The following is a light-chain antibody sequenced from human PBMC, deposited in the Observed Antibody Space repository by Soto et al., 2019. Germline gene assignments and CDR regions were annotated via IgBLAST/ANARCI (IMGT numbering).Light chain of an antibody. V-gene: IGKV1-5*03. CDR1: RNIKNL. CDR2: KAS. Sequence: IQMTQSPSTLSASVGDRVAITCRASRNIKNLLAWYQQKPGKAPKLLIYKASSLESGVPSRFSGSGSGTEFTLTISSLQPDDFATYYCQRYYTFPLTFGGGTKVEIK. CDR3: QRYYTFPLT. J-gene: IGKJ4*01.